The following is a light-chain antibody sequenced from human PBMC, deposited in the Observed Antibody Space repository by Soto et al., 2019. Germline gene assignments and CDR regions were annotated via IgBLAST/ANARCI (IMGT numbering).Light chain of an antibody. J-gene: IGLJ1*01. CDR1: SSDVGGYTY. V-gene: IGLV2-14*01. CDR2: EVN. CDR3: SSYTSSSTLYV. Sequence: QSVLTQPASVSGSPRQSITISCTGASSDVGGYTYVSWYQQHPGKAPKLMIYEVNNRPAGVSNRFSGSKSGNTASLTISGLQAGDETDYYCSSYTSSSTLYVFGTWTKRTV.